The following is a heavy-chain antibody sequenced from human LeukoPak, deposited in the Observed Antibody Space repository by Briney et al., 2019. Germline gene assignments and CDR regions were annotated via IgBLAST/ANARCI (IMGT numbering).Heavy chain of an antibody. CDR2: INPHSGKT. CDR3: ARLSSHYGDYKVDP. V-gene: IGHV1-8*01. J-gene: IGHJ5*02. CDR1: GYTFTKYG. Sequence: ASVKVSCKASGYTFTKYGINWVRQATGQGLEWMGWINPHSGKTGYAQKFQGRVTMTTDTSANTAYMDLSSLRSEDTAVYYCARLSSHYGDYKVDPWGQGTLVTVSS. D-gene: IGHD4-17*01.